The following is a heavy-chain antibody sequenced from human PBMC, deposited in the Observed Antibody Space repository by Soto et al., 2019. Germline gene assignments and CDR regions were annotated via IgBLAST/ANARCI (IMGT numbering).Heavy chain of an antibody. CDR3: ARGGYGDFGYYYYGMDV. CDR2: IYHSGST. V-gene: IGHV4-4*02. D-gene: IGHD4-17*01. Sequence: PSETLSLTSAVSGGSISSSNWWRWVRQPPGKGLEWIGEIYHSGSTNYNPSLKSRVTISVDKSKNQFSLKLSSVTAADTAVYYCARGGYGDFGYYYYGMDVWGQGTTVTVSS. J-gene: IGHJ6*02. CDR1: GGSISSSNW.